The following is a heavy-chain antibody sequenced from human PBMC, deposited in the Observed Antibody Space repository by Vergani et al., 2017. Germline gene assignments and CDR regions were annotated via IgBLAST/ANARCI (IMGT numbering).Heavy chain of an antibody. CDR1: GFTSSYYG. D-gene: IGHD2-2*01. CDR2: ISYDGTQK. CDR3: ARPEGVVVPAATVYYMDV. V-gene: IGHV3-30*03. Sequence: QVHLVESGGGVVQPGRSLRLSCVVSGFTSSYYGMHWVRQAPGKGLEWVAVISYDGTQKYYADSVKGRFTISRDNSKSTLYLQMNSLRTEDTAVYYCARPEGVVVPAATVYYMDVWGKGTTVTVSS. J-gene: IGHJ6*03.